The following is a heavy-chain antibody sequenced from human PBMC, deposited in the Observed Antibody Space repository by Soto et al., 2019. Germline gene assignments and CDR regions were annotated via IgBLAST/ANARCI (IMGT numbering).Heavy chain of an antibody. Sequence: SETLSLTCTVSGGSISSYYWNWIRQPPGKGLEWIGYIYYSGSTNYNPSLKSRVTISVDTSKNQFSLKLSSVTAADTAVYYCARHAVSNAFDIWGQGTMVTVSS. CDR2: IYYSGST. CDR3: ARHAVSNAFDI. CDR1: GGSISSYY. J-gene: IGHJ3*02. V-gene: IGHV4-59*08. D-gene: IGHD1-20*01.